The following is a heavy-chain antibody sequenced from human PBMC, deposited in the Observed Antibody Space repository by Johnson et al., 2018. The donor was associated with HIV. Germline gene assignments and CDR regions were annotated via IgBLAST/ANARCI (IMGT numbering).Heavy chain of an antibody. Sequence: VQLVESGGGLVQPGGSLRLSCAASGFTFSSYWMSWVRQAPGKGLEWVSAISGSGGSTYYADSVKGRFTISRDNSKNTLYLQMNSLRAEDTAVYYCVRLHSGTGAFDIWGQGTMVSVSS. CDR1: GFTFSSYW. CDR3: VRLHSGTGAFDI. J-gene: IGHJ3*02. CDR2: ISGSGGST. D-gene: IGHD1-26*01. V-gene: IGHV3-23*04.